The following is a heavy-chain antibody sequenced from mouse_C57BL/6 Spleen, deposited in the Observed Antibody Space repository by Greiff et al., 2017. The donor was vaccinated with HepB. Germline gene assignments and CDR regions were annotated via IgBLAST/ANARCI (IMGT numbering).Heavy chain of an antibody. V-gene: IGHV1-75*01. J-gene: IGHJ1*03. Sequence: VKLVESGPELVKPGASVKISCKASGYTFTDYYINWVKQRPGQGLEWIGWIFPGSGSTYYNEKFKGKATLTVDKSSSTAYMLLSSLTSEDSAVYFCARSYYGSSYWYFDVWGTGTTVTVSS. D-gene: IGHD1-1*01. CDR1: GYTFTDYY. CDR3: ARSYYGSSYWYFDV. CDR2: IFPGSGST.